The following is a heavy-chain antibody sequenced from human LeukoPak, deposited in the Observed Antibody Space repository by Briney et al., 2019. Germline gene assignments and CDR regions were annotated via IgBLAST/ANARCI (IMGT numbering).Heavy chain of an antibody. CDR1: GGSISSSSYY. V-gene: IGHV4-39*01. Sequence: PSGTLSLTCTVSGGSISSSSYYWGWIRQPPGKGLEWIGSIYYSGSTYYNPSLKSRVTISVDTSKNQFSLKLSSVTAADTAVYYCARLVVGVVSNWFDPWGQGTLVTVSS. J-gene: IGHJ5*02. D-gene: IGHD3-3*01. CDR3: ARLVVGVVSNWFDP. CDR2: IYYSGST.